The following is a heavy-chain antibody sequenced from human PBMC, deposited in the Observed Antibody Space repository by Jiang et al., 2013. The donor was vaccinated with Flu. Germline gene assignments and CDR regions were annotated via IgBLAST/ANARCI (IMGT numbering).Heavy chain of an antibody. V-gene: IGHV4-59*08. CDR3: ARYRQLVQFDY. CDR1: GDSISSYY. CDR2: XFYSGST. J-gene: IGHJ4*02. Sequence: LLKPSETLSLTCTVSGDSISSYYWSWIRQPPGKGLEWIAYXFYSGSTNYNPSLKSRVTISVDKSKNQFSLKLSSVTAADTAMYYCARYRQLVQFDYWGQGTLVTVSS. D-gene: IGHD1-1*01.